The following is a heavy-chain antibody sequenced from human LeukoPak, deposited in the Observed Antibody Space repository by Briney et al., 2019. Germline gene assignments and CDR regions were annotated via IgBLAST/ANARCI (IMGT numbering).Heavy chain of an antibody. J-gene: IGHJ4*02. CDR2: IYYSGST. Sequence: PSETLSLTCTVSGGSVSSGSYYWSWIRQPPGKGLEWIGYIYYSGSTNYNPSLKSRVTISVDTSKNQFSLKLSSVTAADTAVYYCARRPYDTTFDYWGQGTLVTVSS. V-gene: IGHV4-61*01. CDR3: ARRPYDTTFDY. D-gene: IGHD2/OR15-2a*01. CDR1: GGSVSSGSYY.